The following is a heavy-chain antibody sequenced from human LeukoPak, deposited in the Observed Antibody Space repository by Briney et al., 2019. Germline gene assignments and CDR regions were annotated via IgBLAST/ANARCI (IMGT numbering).Heavy chain of an antibody. CDR2: IYYSGST. J-gene: IGHJ4*02. CDR1: GGSISSSSYY. D-gene: IGHD3-22*01. V-gene: IGHV4-39*01. CDR3: ARSFRRYYDSSGIGDFDY. Sequence: SETLSLTCTVSGGSISSSSYYWGWIRQPPGKGREWIVSIYYSGSTYFNPSPKSRITISVDTSKNQFSLKLSSVTAANTAVYYCARSFRRYYDSSGIGDFDYWGQGTLVTVSS.